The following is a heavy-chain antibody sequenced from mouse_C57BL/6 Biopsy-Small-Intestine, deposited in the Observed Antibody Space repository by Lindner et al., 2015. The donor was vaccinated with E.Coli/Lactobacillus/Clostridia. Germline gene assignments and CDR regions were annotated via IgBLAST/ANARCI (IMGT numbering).Heavy chain of an antibody. Sequence: VQLQESGPELVKPGASVKISCKASGYAFSSSWMNWAKQRPGKGLEWIGRIYPGDGDTNYNGKFKGKATLTADKSSSTAYMQLSSLTSEDSAVYFCARKDYGNFYFDYWGQGTTLTVSS. CDR2: IYPGDGDT. J-gene: IGHJ2*01. V-gene: IGHV1-82*01. D-gene: IGHD2-1*01. CDR3: ARKDYGNFYFDY. CDR1: GYAFSSSW.